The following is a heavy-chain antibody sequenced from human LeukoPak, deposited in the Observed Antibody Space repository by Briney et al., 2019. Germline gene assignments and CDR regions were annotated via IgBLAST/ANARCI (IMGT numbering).Heavy chain of an antibody. D-gene: IGHD2/OR15-2a*01. V-gene: IGHV2-5*02. CDR1: GFSLTTSGVG. CDR2: IYWDDDK. J-gene: IGHJ3*01. CDR3: MHSRTRSMGSGGFDV. Sequence: SAPTPVTATSPLRLTCTFTGFSLTTSGVGVGWIRQPPGKALEWLAVIYWDDDKRYSPSLKSRLRVTKDTSKSQVVLEMTNMDPVDTGTYYCMHSRTRSMGSGGFDVWGQGTTVTVSS.